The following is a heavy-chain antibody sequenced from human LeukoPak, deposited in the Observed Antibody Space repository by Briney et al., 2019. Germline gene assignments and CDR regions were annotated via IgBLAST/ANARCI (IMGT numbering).Heavy chain of an antibody. V-gene: IGHV4-59*01. D-gene: IGHD3-10*01. CDR1: GGSISSYY. CDR3: ARGSYGSGSYLGLNWFDP. J-gene: IGHJ5*02. CDR2: IYYSGST. Sequence: SETLSLTCTVSGGSISSYYWSWIRRPPGKGLEWIGYIYYSGSTNYNPSLKSRATISVDTSKNQFSLKLSSVTAADTAVYYCARGSYGSGSYLGLNWFDPWGQGTLVTVSS.